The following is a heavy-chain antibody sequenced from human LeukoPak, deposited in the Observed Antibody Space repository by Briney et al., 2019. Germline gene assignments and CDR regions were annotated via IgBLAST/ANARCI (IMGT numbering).Heavy chain of an antibody. Sequence: ASVKVSCKASGYTFTRYGISWVRQAPGQGPEWMGLISGYNGHTNYADNLQGRLTMTTDTSTSTAHMELRSLRSDDTAVYYCVRVAMIRGVVFKNWFDSWGQGSLVTVSS. D-gene: IGHD3-10*01. V-gene: IGHV1-18*01. J-gene: IGHJ5*01. CDR3: VRVAMIRGVVFKNWFDS. CDR2: ISGYNGHT. CDR1: GYTFTRYG.